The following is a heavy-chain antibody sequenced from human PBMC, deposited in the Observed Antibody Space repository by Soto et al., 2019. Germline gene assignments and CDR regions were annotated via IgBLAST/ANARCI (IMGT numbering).Heavy chain of an antibody. CDR2: INHGRST. J-gene: IGHJ4*02. D-gene: IGHD5-12*01. CDR1: GGSLSDYS. CDR3: ARGGGNSGYFFDY. Sequence: SETLSLRCAVYGGSLSDYSWSWIRQSPEKGPEWIGEINHGRSTKYNPSLKSRVTISVDTSKNQVSLILTSATTADTAVYRCARGGGNSGYFFDYWGRGTLVTVSS. V-gene: IGHV4-34*01.